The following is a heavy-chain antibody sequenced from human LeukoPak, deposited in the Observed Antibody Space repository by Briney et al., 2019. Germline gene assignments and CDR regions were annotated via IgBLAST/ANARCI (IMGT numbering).Heavy chain of an antibody. V-gene: IGHV4-61*02. CDR2: IYTSGST. CDR3: ARIYCGGDCRGYYYHYYMDV. Sequence: SETLSLSCTASGGSISSGSYYWSSIRQPAGKGLEWIGRIYTSGSTKYNPSLKSRVTISVDTSKNQFSLKLSSVTAADTAVYYCARIYCGGDCRGYYYHYYMDVWGKGTTVTISS. CDR1: GGSISSGSYY. J-gene: IGHJ6*03. D-gene: IGHD2-21*02.